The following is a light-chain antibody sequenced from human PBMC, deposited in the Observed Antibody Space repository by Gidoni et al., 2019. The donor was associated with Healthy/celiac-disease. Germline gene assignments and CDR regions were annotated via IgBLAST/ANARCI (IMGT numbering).Light chain of an antibody. J-gene: IGLJ2*01. Sequence: QTVVTQEPSFSVSPGGTVTLTCGLSSGSVSTSYYPSWYQQTPGQAPRTLIYSTNTRSSGVPDRFSGSILGNKAALTITVSQADDESDYYFVLYMGRGISVFGGGTKRTVL. CDR3: VLYMGRGISV. CDR1: SGSVSTSYY. V-gene: IGLV8-61*01. CDR2: STN.